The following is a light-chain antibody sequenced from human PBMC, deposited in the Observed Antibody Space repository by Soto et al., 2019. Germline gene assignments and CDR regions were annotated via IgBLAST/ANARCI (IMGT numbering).Light chain of an antibody. CDR3: HHYNNWPHT. J-gene: IGKJ4*01. Sequence: DIVMTQSPATLSVSPGERATLSCRASQSVASNLAWYQQRPGQAPRLLIYGASTRATGVPVRFSGSGSGTECTLNISSLHSEDFAVYYCHHYNNWPHTFGGGTKVEIK. V-gene: IGKV3-15*01. CDR2: GAS. CDR1: QSVASN.